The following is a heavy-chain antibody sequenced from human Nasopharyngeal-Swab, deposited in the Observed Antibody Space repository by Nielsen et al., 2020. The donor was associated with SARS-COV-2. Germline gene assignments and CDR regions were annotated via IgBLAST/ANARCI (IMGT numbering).Heavy chain of an antibody. J-gene: IGHJ6*02. CDR3: ARGAVVVPAAIYYYYYGMDV. Sequence: WIRQPPGKGLEWVLSISSSSSYIYYADSVKGRFTISRDNAKNSLYLQMNSLRAEDTAVYYCARGAVVVPAAIYYYYYGMDVWGQGTTVTVSS. CDR2: ISSSSSYI. V-gene: IGHV3-21*01. D-gene: IGHD2-2*01.